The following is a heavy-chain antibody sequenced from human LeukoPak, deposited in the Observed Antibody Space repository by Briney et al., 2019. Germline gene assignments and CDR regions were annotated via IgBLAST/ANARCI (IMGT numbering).Heavy chain of an antibody. CDR3: ARTYRRGYFDY. V-gene: IGHV3-7*01. J-gene: IGHJ4*02. CDR1: GYTISYFW. Sequence: AFLRTSCVYSGYTISYFWIWWVRPAAREGEEWVANIKQDGSEKYYVDSVKDRFTISRDNGDILFLQMNSLRVEDTAVYNCARTYRRGYFDYWGQGTLVTVSS. D-gene: IGHD2-2*01. CDR2: IKQDGSEK.